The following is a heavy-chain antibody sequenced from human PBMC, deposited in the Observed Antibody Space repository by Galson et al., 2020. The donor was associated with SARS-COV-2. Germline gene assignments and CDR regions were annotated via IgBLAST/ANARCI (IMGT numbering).Heavy chain of an antibody. CDR3: ATARVVGAPNWFDP. CDR1: GYTLTELS. CDR2: FDPEDGET. Sequence: ASVKVSCKVSGYTLTELSMHWVRQAPGNGLEWMGGFDPEDGETIYAQKFQGRVTMTEDTSTDTAYMELSSLRSEDTAVYYCATARVVGAPNWFDPWGQGTLVTVSS. D-gene: IGHD1-26*01. J-gene: IGHJ5*02. V-gene: IGHV1-24*01.